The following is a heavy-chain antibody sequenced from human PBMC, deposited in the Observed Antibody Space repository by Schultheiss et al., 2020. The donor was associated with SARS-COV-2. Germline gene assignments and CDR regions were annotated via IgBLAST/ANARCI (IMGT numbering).Heavy chain of an antibody. Sequence: SGPTLVKPTETLTLTCTVSGFSLSNARMGVSWIRQPPGKALEWLALIYWDDDKRYSPSLKSRLTITKDTSKNQVVLTMTNMDPVDTATYYCAHSIGYSSSWRREYFQHWGQGTLVTVSS. CDR3: AHSIGYSSSWRREYFQH. J-gene: IGHJ1*01. CDR2: IYWDDDK. D-gene: IGHD6-13*01. V-gene: IGHV2-5*02. CDR1: GFSLSNARMG.